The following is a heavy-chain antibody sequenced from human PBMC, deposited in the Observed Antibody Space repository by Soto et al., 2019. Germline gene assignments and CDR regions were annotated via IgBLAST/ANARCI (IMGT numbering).Heavy chain of an antibody. Sequence: SETLSLTCAVYGGSFSAYYWSWIRQPPGKGLEWIGEINHSGGTNYNPSLKSRVTISVDTSKNQFSLKLSSVTAADTAVYYCARRLELRHYYYYYGMDVWGQGTTVTVSS. V-gene: IGHV4-34*01. CDR2: INHSGGT. CDR3: ARRLELRHYYYYYGMDV. D-gene: IGHD1-7*01. J-gene: IGHJ6*02. CDR1: GGSFSAYY.